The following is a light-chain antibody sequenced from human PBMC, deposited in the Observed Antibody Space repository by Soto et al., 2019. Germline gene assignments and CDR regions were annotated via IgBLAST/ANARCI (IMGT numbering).Light chain of an antibody. V-gene: IGLV6-57*03. CDR1: SGNIASNY. CDR3: QSYDASNQV. CDR2: EDN. Sequence: NFMLTQPHSVSESPGKTVTISCTRSSGNIASNYVQWYQQRPGSAPTTVIYEDNQRPSGVPDRFSGSIDSSSNSAALTISGLKTEDEADCYCQSYDASNQVFGGGTKLTVL. J-gene: IGLJ3*02.